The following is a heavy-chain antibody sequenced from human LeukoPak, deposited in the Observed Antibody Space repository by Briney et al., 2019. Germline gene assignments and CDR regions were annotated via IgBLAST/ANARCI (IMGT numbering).Heavy chain of an antibody. Sequence: GASVKVSYKAFGYTFTSNYMHWVRQAPGQGLEWMGWINPNSGGTKYAQKFQGRVTMTRDTSISTTYMELSRLRSDDTAVYYCARDPWATYSDYDSSYWGQGTLVTVSS. CDR3: ARDPWATYSDYDSSY. D-gene: IGHD5-12*01. CDR2: INPNSGGT. V-gene: IGHV1-2*02. CDR1: GYTFTSNY. J-gene: IGHJ4*02.